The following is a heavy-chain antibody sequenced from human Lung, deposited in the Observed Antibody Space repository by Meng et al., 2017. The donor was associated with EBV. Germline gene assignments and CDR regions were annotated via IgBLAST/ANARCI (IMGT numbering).Heavy chain of an antibody. V-gene: IGHV4-31*01. CDR3: ARAVDTGYFDY. CDR1: GGSISSGGHY. J-gene: IGHJ4*02. CDR2: IYYSYST. Sequence: QVQLQESGLLRLTPSQTLTLTCTVSGGSISSGGHYWGWIGKHPGKILEWNGDIYYSYSTYYNPSLTSLVSISVDTSNNQFSLKLSAVTAADTAVYYCARAVDTGYFDYWGQGTLVTVSS. D-gene: IGHD5-18*01.